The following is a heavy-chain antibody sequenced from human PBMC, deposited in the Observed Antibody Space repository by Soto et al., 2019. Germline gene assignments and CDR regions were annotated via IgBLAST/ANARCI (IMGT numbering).Heavy chain of an antibody. CDR2: ISGSGGRT. J-gene: IGHJ4*02. CDR1: GFTFSSYA. CDR3: AKSPPFLMTTAVTRGAPPSY. V-gene: IGHV3-23*01. Sequence: GGSLRLSCAASGFTFSSYAMSWVRQAPGKGLEWVSAISGSGGRTYYADSVKGRFTISRDNSKNTLYLQMNSLRAEDTAVYYCAKSPPFLMTTAVTRGAPPSYWGQGTLVTVSS. D-gene: IGHD4-17*01.